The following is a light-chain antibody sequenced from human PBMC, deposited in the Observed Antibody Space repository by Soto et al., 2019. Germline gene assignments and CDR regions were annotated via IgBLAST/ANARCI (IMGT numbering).Light chain of an antibody. Sequence: EIVMTQSPATLSVSPGERATLSCRASQSVSSNLAWYQQKPGQAPRLLIYGASTRATGIPARLSGSGSGTEFPPTISRLQSEDFAVYYCNQYNSWPPATYGQGTKVEIK. CDR3: NQYNSWPPAT. V-gene: IGKV3-15*01. J-gene: IGKJ1*01. CDR2: GAS. CDR1: QSVSSN.